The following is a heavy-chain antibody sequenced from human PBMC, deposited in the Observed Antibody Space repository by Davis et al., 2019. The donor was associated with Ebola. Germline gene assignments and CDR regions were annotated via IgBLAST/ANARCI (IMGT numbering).Heavy chain of an antibody. Sequence: GESLKISCAASGFTFSSYGMHWVRQAPGKGLEWVAVISYDGSTKYYADSVKGRFTISRDTSKTTLYLQMNALRAEDTAVYYCARDDNGSGRGSFDSWGQGTLVTV. J-gene: IGHJ4*02. CDR2: ISYDGSTK. CDR3: ARDDNGSGRGSFDS. CDR1: GFTFSSYG. V-gene: IGHV3-30*03. D-gene: IGHD3-16*01.